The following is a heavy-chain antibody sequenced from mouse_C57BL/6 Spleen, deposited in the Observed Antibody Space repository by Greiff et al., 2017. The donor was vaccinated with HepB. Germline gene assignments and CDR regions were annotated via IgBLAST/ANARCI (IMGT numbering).Heavy chain of an antibody. CDR1: GFTFSSYT. CDR2: ISGGGGNT. V-gene: IGHV5-9*01. D-gene: IGHD2-1*01. CDR3: ARHGIYYGNYGNYFDY. J-gene: IGHJ2*01. Sequence: EVKLVESGGGLVKPGGSLKLSCAASGFTFSSYTMSWVRQTPEKRLEWVATISGGGGNTYYPDSVKGRFTISRDNAKNTLYLQMSSLRSEDTALYYGARHGIYYGNYGNYFDYWGQGTTLTVSS.